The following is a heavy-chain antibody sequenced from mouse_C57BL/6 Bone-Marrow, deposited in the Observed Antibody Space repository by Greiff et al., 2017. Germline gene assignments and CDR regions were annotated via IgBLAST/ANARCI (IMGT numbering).Heavy chain of an antibody. CDR2: IYPGGGYT. CDR1: GYTFTNYW. CDR3: ARYYYGFAY. Sequence: VKLVESGAELVRPGTSVKLSCKASGYTFTNYWIGWAKQRPGHGLEWIGDIYPGGGYTNYNEKFKGKATLTADKSSRPAYMQFSSLTSEDSAIYYCARYYYGFAYWGQGTLVTVAA. V-gene: IGHV1-63*01. J-gene: IGHJ3*01. D-gene: IGHD1-1*01.